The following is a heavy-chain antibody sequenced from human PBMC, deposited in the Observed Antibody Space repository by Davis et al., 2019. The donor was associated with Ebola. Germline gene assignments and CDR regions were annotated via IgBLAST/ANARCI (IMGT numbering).Heavy chain of an antibody. V-gene: IGHV1-69*04. CDR3: ARESHYDFWSGYSIGEGWIDP. CDR1: GGTFSSYA. J-gene: IGHJ5*02. CDR2: IIPILGIA. D-gene: IGHD3-3*01. Sequence: AASVKVSCKASGGTFSSYAISWVRQAPGQGLEWMGRIIPILGIANYAQKFQGRVTMTRDTSTSTVYMELSSLRSEDTAVYYCARESHYDFWSGYSIGEGWIDPWGQGTLVTVSS.